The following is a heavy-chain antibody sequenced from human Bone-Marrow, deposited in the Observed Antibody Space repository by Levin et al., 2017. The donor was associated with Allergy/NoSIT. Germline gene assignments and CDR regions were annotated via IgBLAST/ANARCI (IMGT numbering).Heavy chain of an antibody. J-gene: IGHJ3*01. CDR2: VYPRDSNT. CDR1: GNTFSTEW. V-gene: IGHV5-51*01. CDR3: ARQTSGYDALDV. Sequence: KVSCQGSGNTFSTEWIAWVRQMPGKGLEMMGVVYPRDSNTRYSPSFQGQVTFSADKSISPVYLQWTSLKAPDTAIYYCARQTSGYDALDVWGQGTMVAVSS. D-gene: IGHD5-18*01.